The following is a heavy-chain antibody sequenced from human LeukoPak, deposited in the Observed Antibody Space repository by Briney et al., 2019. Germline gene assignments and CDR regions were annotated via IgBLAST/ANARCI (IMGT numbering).Heavy chain of an antibody. D-gene: IGHD6-13*01. CDR1: GYTFTGYG. CDR2: ISAYNGNT. J-gene: IGHJ5*02. V-gene: IGHV1-18*01. CDR3: ARVYSSSWYGWFDP. Sequence: ASVNVSCKASGYTFTGYGISWVRQAPGQGLEWMGWISAYNGNTNYAQKLQGRVTMTTDTSTSTAYMELRSLRSDDTAVYYCARVYSSSWYGWFDPWGQGTLVTVSS.